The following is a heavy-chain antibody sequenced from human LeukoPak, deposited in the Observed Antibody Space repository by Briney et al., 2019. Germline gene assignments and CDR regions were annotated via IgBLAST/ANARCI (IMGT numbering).Heavy chain of an antibody. Sequence: PGGSLRLSCAASGFTFSSYSMNWVRQAPGKGLEWVSSISSSSSYIYYADSVKGRFTISRDNAKNSLYLQMNSLRAEDTAVYYCARDPYDFWSGGLFWYFDYWGQGTLVTVSS. CDR3: ARDPYDFWSGGLFWYFDY. V-gene: IGHV3-21*01. D-gene: IGHD3-3*01. CDR2: ISSSSSYI. J-gene: IGHJ4*02. CDR1: GFTFSSYS.